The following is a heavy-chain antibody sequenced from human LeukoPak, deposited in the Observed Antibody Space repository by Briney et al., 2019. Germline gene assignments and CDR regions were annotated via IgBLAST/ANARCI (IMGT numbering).Heavy chain of an antibody. CDR1: GFTFSSYA. CDR3: ARAPRDGYDYYFDY. CDR2: ISGSGGST. V-gene: IGHV3-23*01. J-gene: IGHJ4*02. Sequence: GGSLRLSCAASGFTFSSYAMTWVRQAPGKGLEWVSIISGSGGSTSYADSVKGRFTISRDNAKNSLYLQMNSLRAEDTAVYYCARAPRDGYDYYFDYWGQGTLVTVSS. D-gene: IGHD5-24*01.